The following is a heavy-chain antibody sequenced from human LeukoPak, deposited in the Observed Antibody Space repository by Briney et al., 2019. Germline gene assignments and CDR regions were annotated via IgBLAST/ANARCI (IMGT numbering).Heavy chain of an antibody. CDR2: IYYSGST. CDR1: GGSISSYY. D-gene: IGHD6-13*01. Sequence: SETLSLTCTVSGGSISSYYWSWIRQPPGKGLEWIGYIYYSGSTNYNPSLKSRVTISVDTSKNQFSLKLSSVTAADTAVYYCARLGDSSSWYVSWFDPWGQGTLVTVSS. V-gene: IGHV4-59*08. CDR3: ARLGDSSSWYVSWFDP. J-gene: IGHJ5*02.